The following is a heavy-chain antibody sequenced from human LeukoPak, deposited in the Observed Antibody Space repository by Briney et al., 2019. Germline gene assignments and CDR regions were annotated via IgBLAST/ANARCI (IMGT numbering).Heavy chain of an antibody. CDR1: GGSISSYY. CDR2: IYYSGST. J-gene: IGHJ6*02. D-gene: IGHD6-6*01. Sequence: PSETLSLTCTVSGGSISSYYWSWIRQPPGKGLEWIGYIYYSGSTNYNPSLKSRVTISVDTSKNQFSLKLSSVTAADTAVYYCARGSVPKGGMDVWGQGTTVTVSS. V-gene: IGHV4-59*01. CDR3: ARGSVPKGGMDV.